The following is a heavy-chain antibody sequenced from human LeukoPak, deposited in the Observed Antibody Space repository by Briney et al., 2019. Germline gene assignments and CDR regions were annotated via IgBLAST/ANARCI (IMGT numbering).Heavy chain of an antibody. CDR3: ARTGCSSTSCYKYYFDY. V-gene: IGHV3-30*04. CDR1: GFTFSSYA. D-gene: IGHD2-2*02. CDR2: ISYDGSNK. Sequence: PGRSLRLSCAASGFTFSSYAMHWVRQAPGKGLEWVAVISYDGSNKYYADSVKGRFTISRDNSKNTLYLQMNSLRAEDTAVYYCARTGCSSTSCYKYYFDYWGQGTLVTVSP. J-gene: IGHJ4*02.